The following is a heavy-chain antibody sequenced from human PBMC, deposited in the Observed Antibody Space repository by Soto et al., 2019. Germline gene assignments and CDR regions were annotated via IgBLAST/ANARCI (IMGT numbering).Heavy chain of an antibody. CDR2: VFPDGPT. CDR3: ARAVAAAGAGWFDP. J-gene: IGHJ5*02. CDR1: GDPITSYF. Sequence: SETLSLTCTVSGDPITSYFWTWIRQPAGKGLEWIGHVFPDGPTSHNSSLKSRVTISVDTSKNQFSLKLSSVTAADTAVYYCARAVAAAGAGWFDPWGQGTLVTVSS. D-gene: IGHD6-13*01. V-gene: IGHV4-4*07.